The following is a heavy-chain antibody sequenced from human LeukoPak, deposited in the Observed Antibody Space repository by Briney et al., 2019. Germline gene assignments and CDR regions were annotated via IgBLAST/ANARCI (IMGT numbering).Heavy chain of an antibody. CDR3: ARVGYYASGPFSYFDY. V-gene: IGHV3-30-3*01. Sequence: PGGSLRLSCAASGFTFSGYAMHWVRQAPGKGLEWVAVISYDGGNEYYADSVKGRFTISSDNSKNTLYLQMNSLSVEDAAVYYCARVGYYASGPFSYFDYWGQGTLVTVSS. D-gene: IGHD3-10*01. CDR2: ISYDGGNE. J-gene: IGHJ4*02. CDR1: GFTFSGYA.